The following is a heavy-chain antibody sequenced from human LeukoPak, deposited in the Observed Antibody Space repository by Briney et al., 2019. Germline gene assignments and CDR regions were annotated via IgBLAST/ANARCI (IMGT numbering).Heavy chain of an antibody. CDR1: GGSISSYY. CDR2: IYYSGST. J-gene: IGHJ4*02. D-gene: IGHD2/OR15-2a*01. Sequence: SETLSLTCTVSGGSISSYYWSWIRQPPGKGLEWIGYIYYSGSTNYNPSLKSRVTISVDTSKNQFSLKLSSVTAADTAVYYCARHRDDFQNYFDYWGQGTLVTVSS. CDR3: ARHRDDFQNYFDY. V-gene: IGHV4-59*08.